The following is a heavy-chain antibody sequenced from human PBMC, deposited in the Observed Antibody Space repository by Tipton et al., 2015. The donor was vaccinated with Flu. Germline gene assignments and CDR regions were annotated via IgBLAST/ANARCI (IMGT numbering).Heavy chain of an antibody. J-gene: IGHJ4*02. Sequence: QVQLVQSGAEVKKPGASVKVSCKASEYTFSTYDINWVRQATGQGLEWMGWMNPNSGNTGYAQKFQGRVIMTRDPSASTAYMELRSLRSEDTAVYYCAQGPGYNYGYSENWGQGTLVTVSS. CDR1: EYTFSTYD. CDR2: MNPNSGNT. CDR3: AQGPGYNYGYSEN. D-gene: IGHD5-18*01. V-gene: IGHV1-8*01.